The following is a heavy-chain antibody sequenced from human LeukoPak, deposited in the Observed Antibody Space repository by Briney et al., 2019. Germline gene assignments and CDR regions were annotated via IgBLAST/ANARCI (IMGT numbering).Heavy chain of an antibody. CDR1: GFTLSNYA. J-gene: IGHJ4*02. Sequence: PGGSLRLSCAASGFTLSNYAMSWVRQAPGKGLEWVSTISGNGGSTFYAGSVTGRYTISRDTSKNTLYLQMNSLRAEDTAVYYCAKDLAVVSPDGDYWGQGTLVTVSS. CDR3: AKDLAVVSPDGDY. CDR2: ISGNGGST. D-gene: IGHD4-23*01. V-gene: IGHV3-23*01.